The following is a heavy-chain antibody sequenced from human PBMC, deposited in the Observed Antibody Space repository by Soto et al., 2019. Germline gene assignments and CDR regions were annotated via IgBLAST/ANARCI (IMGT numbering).Heavy chain of an antibody. V-gene: IGHV4-30-4*01. CDR2: ISYSGTT. CDR1: GDSISSINNY. D-gene: IGHD2-2*01. Sequence: PSETLSLTCTVSGDSISSINNYWSWIRQPPGEGLEWIGFISYSGTTSYSPSLKNRVAISLDTSKNQFSLSLNFVTAADTAVYYCARVPDRWGQGTLVTVSS. CDR3: ARVPDR. J-gene: IGHJ5*02.